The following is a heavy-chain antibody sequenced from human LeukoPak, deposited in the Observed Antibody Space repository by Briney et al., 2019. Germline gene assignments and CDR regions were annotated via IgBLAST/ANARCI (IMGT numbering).Heavy chain of an antibody. CDR3: ARGVGSSSSNCSDP. J-gene: IGHJ5*02. D-gene: IGHD6-13*01. CDR1: GDSISSQH. Sequence: PSETLSLTCTGSGDSISSQHWSWIRQSPGKGLEWIGRIDSSGKTNYNPSLKSRVTISIDKSKGQFSLKVNSVTAANTAVYYCARGVGSSSSNCSDPWGQGALVTVSS. V-gene: IGHV4-4*07. CDR2: IDSSGKT.